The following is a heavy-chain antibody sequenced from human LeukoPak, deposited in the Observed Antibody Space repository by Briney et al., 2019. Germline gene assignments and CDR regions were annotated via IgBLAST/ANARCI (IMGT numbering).Heavy chain of an antibody. V-gene: IGHV3-7*01. CDR1: GFTSSTYW. J-gene: IGHJ4*02. Sequence: GGSLRLSCAASGFTSSTYWMSWVRQAPGKGLEWVANIKQDGSEKYYVDSVKGRFTISRDNAKNSLYLQMNSLRAEDTAMYYCARDSAGNDYWGQGTLVTVSS. D-gene: IGHD6-13*01. CDR3: ARDSAGNDY. CDR2: IKQDGSEK.